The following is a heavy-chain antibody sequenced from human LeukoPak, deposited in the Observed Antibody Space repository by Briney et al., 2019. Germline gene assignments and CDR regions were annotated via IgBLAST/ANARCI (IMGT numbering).Heavy chain of an antibody. V-gene: IGHV3-30*02. D-gene: IGHD3-22*01. J-gene: IGHJ4*02. CDR1: GFTFSNHG. Sequence: GGSLRLSCAASGFTFSNHGMNWVRQAPGKGLEWVAFIRYDGSNKYYADSVKGRFTISRDNSKNTLYLQMNSLRAEDTAVYYCAKDFSVYYYDSRVFDYWGQGTLVTVSS. CDR3: AKDFSVYYYDSRVFDY. CDR2: IRYDGSNK.